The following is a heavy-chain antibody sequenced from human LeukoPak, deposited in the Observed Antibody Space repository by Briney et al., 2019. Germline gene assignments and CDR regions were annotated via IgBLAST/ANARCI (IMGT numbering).Heavy chain of an antibody. V-gene: IGHV3-7*01. D-gene: IGHD3-3*01. CDR3: ASSFSDDFWSGHF. Sequence: GGSLRLSCAASRITFTYWMSWVRQAPGKGLEWVSNIKQDGSEKYSVDSAKGRFTISRDNDKKSLFLQMNSLRAQDTAVYYFASSFSDDFWSGHFWGQGTLVTVPS. CDR1: RITFTYW. J-gene: IGHJ4*02. CDR2: IKQDGSEK.